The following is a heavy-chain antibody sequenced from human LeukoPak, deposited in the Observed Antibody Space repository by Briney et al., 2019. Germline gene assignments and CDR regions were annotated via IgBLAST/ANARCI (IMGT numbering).Heavy chain of an antibody. V-gene: IGHV3-21*01. CDR3: AREYCSSTSCYWGIAVAGTTYYFDY. Sequence: GGSLRLSCVASGFSFNSYSMNWVRQAPGKGLEWVSSISSSSYIHYADSVKGRFTISRDNAKNSLYLQMNSLRAEDTAVYYCAREYCSSTSCYWGIAVAGTTYYFDYWGQGTLVTVSS. D-gene: IGHD2-2*01. J-gene: IGHJ4*02. CDR2: ISSSSYI. CDR1: GFSFNSYS.